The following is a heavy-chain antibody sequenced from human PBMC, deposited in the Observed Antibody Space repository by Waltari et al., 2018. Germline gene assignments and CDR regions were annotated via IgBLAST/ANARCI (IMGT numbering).Heavy chain of an antibody. CDR2: IIPIFGTA. Sequence: QVQLVQSGAEVKKPGSSVKVSCKASGGTFSSYAISWVRQAPGQGLEWMGGIIPIFGTANYAQKFQGRVTITADESTSTAYMELSSLRSEDTAVYYCASLENRVSGSYYYYYGMDVWGQGTTVTVSS. CDR3: ASLENRVSGSYYYYYGMDV. CDR1: GGTFSSYA. J-gene: IGHJ6*02. V-gene: IGHV1-69*01. D-gene: IGHD1-1*01.